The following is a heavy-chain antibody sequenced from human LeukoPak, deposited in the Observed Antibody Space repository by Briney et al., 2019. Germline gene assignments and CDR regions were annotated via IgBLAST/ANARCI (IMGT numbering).Heavy chain of an antibody. J-gene: IGHJ6*02. CDR1: GFTFSSYG. CDR2: ISYDGSNK. V-gene: IGHV3-30*03. Sequence: PGRSLRLSCAASGFTFSSYGMHWVRQAPGKGLEWVAVISYDGSNKYYVDSVKGRFTISRDNSKNTLYLQMNSLRAEDTAVYYCARYFWGDYGVQGRDYYYGMDVWGQGITVTVSS. CDR3: ARYFWGDYGVQGRDYYYGMDV. D-gene: IGHD3-3*01.